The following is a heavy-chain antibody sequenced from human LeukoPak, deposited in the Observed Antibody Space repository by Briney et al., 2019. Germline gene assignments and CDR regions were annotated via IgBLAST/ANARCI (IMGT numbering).Heavy chain of an antibody. D-gene: IGHD4-23*01. V-gene: IGHV4-39*07. J-gene: IGHJ4*02. CDR1: GDSISSSDYY. CDR3: ARDRLRWPKIDY. CDR2: IYYSVST. Sequence: SETLSLTCTVSGDSISSSDYYWGWLRQPPGKGLEWIGSIYYSVSTYYNPSLKNRITISVDTSKNQFSLRLSSVAAADTAVYYCARDRLRWPKIDYWGQGTLVTVSS.